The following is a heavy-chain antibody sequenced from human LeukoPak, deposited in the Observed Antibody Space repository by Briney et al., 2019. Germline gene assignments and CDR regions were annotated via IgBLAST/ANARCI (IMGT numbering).Heavy chain of an antibody. V-gene: IGHV1-8*03. CDR2: MNPNSGNT. Sequence: ASVKVSCKASGYTFTSYDINWVRQATGQGPEWMGRMNPNSGNTGYAQKFQGRVTITRNTSISTAYMELSSLRSEDTAVYYCVKVSYYYDSSGYYVMYYFDYWGQGTLVTVSS. J-gene: IGHJ4*02. CDR1: GYTFTSYD. D-gene: IGHD3-22*01. CDR3: VKVSYYYDSSGYYVMYYFDY.